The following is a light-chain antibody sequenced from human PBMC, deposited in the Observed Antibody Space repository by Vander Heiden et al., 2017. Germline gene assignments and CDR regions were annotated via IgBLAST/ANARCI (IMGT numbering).Light chain of an antibody. V-gene: IGLV2-23*02. J-gene: IGLJ2*01. Sequence: QSALTQPASVSGSPGQSITIPCTGTSSYVGTFNLVSGSQQFPCIAPTLIIYEASKRPSGVSNRFSGSKSGNTASLTISGRQAEDEADYYCCSYAGTTTFGVVFGGGTKLTVL. CDR2: EAS. CDR3: CSYAGTTTFGVV. CDR1: SSYVGTFNL.